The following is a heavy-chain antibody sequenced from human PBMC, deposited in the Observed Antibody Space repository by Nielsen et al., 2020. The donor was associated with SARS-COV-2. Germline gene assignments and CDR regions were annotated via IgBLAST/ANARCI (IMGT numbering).Heavy chain of an antibody. J-gene: IGHJ4*02. Sequence: GESLKISCKGSGYSFTNYWVSWVRQMPRKGLEWMGIIYPGDSDIRYSPSFQGQVTISVDKSINTAYLQWSSLRASDTAMYYCARDLRRATFDYWGQGTLVTVSS. CDR3: ARDLRRATFDY. CDR2: IYPGDSDI. V-gene: IGHV5-51*01. CDR1: GYSFTNYW. D-gene: IGHD2-15*01.